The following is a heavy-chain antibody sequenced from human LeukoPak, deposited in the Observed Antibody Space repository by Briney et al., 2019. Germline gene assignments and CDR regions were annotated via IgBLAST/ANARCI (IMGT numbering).Heavy chain of an antibody. J-gene: IGHJ4*02. CDR3: ASGVEGAMAKYAFDY. Sequence: LGESLKISCKGSGYSFTNYWIGWVRQTPGKGLEWMGIIYPSDSGTRYSPSFQGQVTISADKSISTAYLQWSSLKASDTAMYYCASGVEGAMAKYAFDYWGQGTLVTVSS. CDR2: IYPSDSGT. D-gene: IGHD2-2*01. V-gene: IGHV5-51*01. CDR1: GYSFTNYW.